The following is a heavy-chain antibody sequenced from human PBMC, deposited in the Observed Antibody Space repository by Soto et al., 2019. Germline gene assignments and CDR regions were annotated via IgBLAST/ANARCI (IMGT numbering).Heavy chain of an antibody. CDR1: GFTFSSYG. D-gene: IGHD6-13*01. CDR2: ISCNRSSI. V-gene: IGHV3-30*02. CDR3: AKAIAAAENYYYYYMDV. Sequence: PGGSLRLSCAASGFTFSSYGMHWVRQAPGKGLEWVSVISCNRSSIYYADSVKGRFTISRDNAKNSLYLQMNSLRAEDTALYYCAKAIAAAENYYYYYMDVWGKGTTVTVSS. J-gene: IGHJ6*03.